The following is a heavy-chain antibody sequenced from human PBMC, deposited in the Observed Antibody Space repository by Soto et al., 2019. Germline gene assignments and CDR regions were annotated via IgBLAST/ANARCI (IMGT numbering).Heavy chain of an antibody. Sequence: GASVKVSCKAAGYTFANYVIHWVRQAPGQRLEWMGWINAGKANTRYSQKFQDRVTITRDTSANIAYMDLSSLTSEDTAVYYCARPSSGFSFDFWGPGTPVTVSS. CDR2: INAGKANT. J-gene: IGHJ4*02. V-gene: IGHV1-3*01. D-gene: IGHD6-19*01. CDR3: ARPSSGFSFDF. CDR1: GYTFANYV.